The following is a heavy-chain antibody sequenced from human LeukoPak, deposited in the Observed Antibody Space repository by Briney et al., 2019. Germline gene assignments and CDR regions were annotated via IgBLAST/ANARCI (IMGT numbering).Heavy chain of an antibody. CDR1: GFTFSSYA. V-gene: IGHV3-23*01. CDR3: AKARGSGWYGFGYYFDY. J-gene: IGHJ4*02. Sequence: GGSLRLSCAASGFTFSSYAMSWVRQAPGKGLEWVSAISGSGGSTYYADSVKGRFTISRDNSKNTLYLQMNSLRAEDTAVYYCAKARGSGWYGFGYYFDYWGQGTLVTVSS. CDR2: ISGSGGST. D-gene: IGHD6-19*01.